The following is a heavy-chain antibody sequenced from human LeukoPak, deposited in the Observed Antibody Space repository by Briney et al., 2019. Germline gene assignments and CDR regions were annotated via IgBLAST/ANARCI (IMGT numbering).Heavy chain of an antibody. V-gene: IGHV1-18*01. CDR1: GYSFTKYA. J-gene: IGHJ3*02. D-gene: IGHD3-22*01. Sequence: ASVNVSCEASGYSFTKYAINWVRQAPGQGLEWMRCISTYKGKTQYAQRLQGRVTITTDTSTSAAYMELKSLRSEDTAADFYASDRELLPRVAQDAFDIWGQGTMVTVSS. CDR3: ASDRELLPRVAQDAFDI. CDR2: ISTYKGKT.